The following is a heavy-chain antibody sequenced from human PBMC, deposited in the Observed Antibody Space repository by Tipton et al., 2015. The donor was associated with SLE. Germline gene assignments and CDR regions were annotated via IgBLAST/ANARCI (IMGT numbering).Heavy chain of an antibody. D-gene: IGHD5-12*01. CDR1: GGSSSGHY. J-gene: IGHJ4*02. CDR2: INHSGST. CDR3: ARESGYDWGDFDY. Sequence: TLSLTCAVYGGSSSGHYWSWIRQPPGKGLEWIGEINHSGSTNYNPSLKSRVTISVDTSKNHFSLKLSSVTAADTAVYYCARESGYDWGDFDYWGQGTLVTVSS. V-gene: IGHV4-34*01.